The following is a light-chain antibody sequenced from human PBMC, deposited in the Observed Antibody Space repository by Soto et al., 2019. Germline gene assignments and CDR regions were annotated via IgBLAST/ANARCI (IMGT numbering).Light chain of an antibody. Sequence: DIQMTQSPSTLSASVGDRVTITCRASQNINDWLAWYQQKPGKAPKLLISDAFNLASRVTSSFSGSRSGTEFTLTISSLKPDDFATYYYQQFNSYPWTFGQGTRVEIK. V-gene: IGKV1-5*01. CDR1: QNINDW. CDR2: DAF. CDR3: QQFNSYPWT. J-gene: IGKJ1*01.